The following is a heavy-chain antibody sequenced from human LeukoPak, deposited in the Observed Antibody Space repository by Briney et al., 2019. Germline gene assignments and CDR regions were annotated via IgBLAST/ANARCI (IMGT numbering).Heavy chain of an antibody. Sequence: PGGSLRLSCAASGFTFSIYWMNWVRQAPGKGLEWVANIKQDGSEKYYVDSVKGRFTISRDNAKNSLYLQMNSLRAEDTAVYYCARAKLVRYWFDPWGQGTLVTVSS. D-gene: IGHD3-16*01. V-gene: IGHV3-7*01. CDR2: IKQDGSEK. J-gene: IGHJ5*02. CDR1: GFTFSIYW. CDR3: ARAKLVRYWFDP.